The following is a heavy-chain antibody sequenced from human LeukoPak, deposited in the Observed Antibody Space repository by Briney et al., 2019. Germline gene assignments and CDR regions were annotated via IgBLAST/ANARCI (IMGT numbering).Heavy chain of an antibody. D-gene: IGHD6-19*01. CDR3: ARDLKQWLNDAFDI. CDR1: GFTFSSYA. V-gene: IGHV3-30*04. J-gene: IGHJ3*02. Sequence: GGSLRLSCEASGFTFSSYAMHWVRQAPGKGLEWVAVISYDGSNKYYADSVKGRFTITRDNSKNTLYLQMNSLRAEDTAVYYCARDLKQWLNDAFDIWGQGTMVTVSS. CDR2: ISYDGSNK.